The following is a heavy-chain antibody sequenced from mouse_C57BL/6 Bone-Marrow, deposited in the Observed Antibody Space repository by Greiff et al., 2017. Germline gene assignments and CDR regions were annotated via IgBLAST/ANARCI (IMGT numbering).Heavy chain of an antibody. D-gene: IGHD4-1*01. CDR3: ARSRNWAWFAY. CDR2: IYPRSGNT. V-gene: IGHV1-81*01. CDR1: GYTFTSYG. Sequence: VQLQESGAELARPGASVKLSCKASGYTFTSYGISWVKQRTGQGLEWIGEIYPRSGNTYYNETFKGKATLTADKSSRPAYMELRSLTSEDSAVYFCARSRNWAWFAYWGQGTLVTVSA. J-gene: IGHJ3*01.